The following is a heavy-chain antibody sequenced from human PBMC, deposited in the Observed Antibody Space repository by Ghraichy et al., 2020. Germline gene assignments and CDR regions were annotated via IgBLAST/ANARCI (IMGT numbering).Heavy chain of an antibody. V-gene: IGHV3-7*03. CDR3: AWYYFDY. CDR1: GFTFSDYW. CDR2: IKQAGTAK. Sequence: GGSLRLSCAASGFTFSDYWMSWVRQAPGKGLEWGANIKQAGTAKYYVDSVKGRFTISRDNAKNLLYLEMNSLRAEDSGVYYCAWYYFDYWGQGTLVTVSS. J-gene: IGHJ4*02.